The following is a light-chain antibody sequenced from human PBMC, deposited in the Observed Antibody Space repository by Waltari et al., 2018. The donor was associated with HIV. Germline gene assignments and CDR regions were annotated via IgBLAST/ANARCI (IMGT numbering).Light chain of an antibody. V-gene: IGKV1-9*01. Sequence: DIQLTQSPSFLSASVGDRVTITCRASQGIRSYLAGYQQKPGKAPKLLIYAAATLQSGVPSRFSGSGSGTEFTLTISSLQPEDFATYYCQKLNSYPTFGQGTRLEIK. CDR3: QKLNSYPT. J-gene: IGKJ5*01. CDR2: AAA. CDR1: QGIRSY.